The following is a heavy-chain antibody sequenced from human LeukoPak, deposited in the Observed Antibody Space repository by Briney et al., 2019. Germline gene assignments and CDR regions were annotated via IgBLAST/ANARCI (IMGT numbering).Heavy chain of an antibody. CDR1: GYTFSSYE. CDR3: ARVTDISDCTTTSWYYWSADYYCLDF. V-gene: IGHV3-48*03. CDR2: ISSSGSNI. J-gene: IGHJ6*02. D-gene: IGHD2-2*01. Sequence: GGSLRLSCAASGYTFSSYEMNWLRQAPGKGLQWVSYISSSGSNIYYADSVKGRFTISRDNAKNSLYLQMTSFRAELTVVYYCARVTDISDCTTTSWYYWSADYYCLDFWGQGTTVTVSS.